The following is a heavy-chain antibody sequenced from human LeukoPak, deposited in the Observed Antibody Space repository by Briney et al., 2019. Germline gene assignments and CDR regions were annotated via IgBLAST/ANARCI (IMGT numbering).Heavy chain of an antibody. V-gene: IGHV3-74*01. CDR3: ARAGTGSRNAFDI. CDR1: GFTFSKYW. J-gene: IGHJ3*02. D-gene: IGHD3/OR15-3a*01. CDR2: IKTDGSNT. Sequence: PGGSLRLSCAASGFTFSKYWMLWVRQAPGKGLVWVSRIKTDGSNTGYADSVKGRFTISRDNAKNTLYLQMNSLRAEDTAVYYCARAGTGSRNAFDIWGQGTMVTVSS.